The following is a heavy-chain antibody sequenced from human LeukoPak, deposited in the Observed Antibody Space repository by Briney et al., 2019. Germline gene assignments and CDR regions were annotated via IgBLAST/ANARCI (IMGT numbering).Heavy chain of an antibody. CDR3: ARASQWLAFDD. Sequence: GGSLRLSCAASGFTVSSNHMSWVRRAPGKGLEWVSVFYNGGSTNYADSVKGRFTISSDNSKNTLYLQMNSLRVEDTAVYFCARASQWLAFDDWGQGTLVTVSS. J-gene: IGHJ4*02. V-gene: IGHV3-66*01. CDR1: GFTVSSNH. CDR2: FYNGGST. D-gene: IGHD6-19*01.